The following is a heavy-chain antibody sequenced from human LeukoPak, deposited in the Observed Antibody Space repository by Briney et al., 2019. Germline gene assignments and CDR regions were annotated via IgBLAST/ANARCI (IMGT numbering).Heavy chain of an antibody. J-gene: IGHJ4*02. CDR3: ARISRQRLLHDFDY. CDR1: GFTFTAHG. Sequence: EASVKVSCKTSGFTFTAHGFSWVRQAPGQGLEWMGWISAYNGNTNYAQKFQGRVTMTTDISTSTAYMDLGSLRSDDTAVYYCARISRQRLLHDFDYWGQGTLVTVSS. V-gene: IGHV1-18*01. CDR2: ISAYNGNT. D-gene: IGHD2-21*02.